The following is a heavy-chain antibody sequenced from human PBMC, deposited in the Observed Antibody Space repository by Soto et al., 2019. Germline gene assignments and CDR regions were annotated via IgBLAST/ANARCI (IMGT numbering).Heavy chain of an antibody. CDR1: GFTVSSNY. V-gene: IGHV3-66*01. CDR2: IYSGGST. D-gene: IGHD1-1*01. J-gene: IGHJ6*03. CDR3: ARDRMDPEHYYMDV. Sequence: PGGSLRLACAASGFTVSSNYMSWVRQAPGKGLEWVSVIYSGGSTYYADSVKGRFTMSRDNSKNTLYLRMHSLRAEDTAVYYCARDRMDPEHYYMDVWGKGTTVTVSS.